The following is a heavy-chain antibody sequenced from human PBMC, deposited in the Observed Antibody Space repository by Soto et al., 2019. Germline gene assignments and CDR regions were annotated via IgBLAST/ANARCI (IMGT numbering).Heavy chain of an antibody. D-gene: IGHD3-10*02. CDR1: GFTFSSFA. CDR2: ISNSGDTT. J-gene: IGHJ4*02. V-gene: IGHV3-23*01. CDR3: ARDLWFKRVFGYFDF. Sequence: PGGSLRLSCAASGFTFSSFAMSWVRQAPGKGLEWVSSISNSGDTTYTADSVKGRFTISRDNSNNTLSLQMNSLRVEDTAVYYCARDLWFKRVFGYFDFWGQGALVTVSS.